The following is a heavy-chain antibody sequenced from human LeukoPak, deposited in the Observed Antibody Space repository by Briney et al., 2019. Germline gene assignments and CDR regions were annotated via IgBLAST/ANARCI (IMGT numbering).Heavy chain of an antibody. CDR2: ISAYNGNT. V-gene: IGHV1-18*01. Sequence: ASVKVSCKASGYTFTSYGVSWVRQAPGQGLEWMGWISAYNGNTDYAQKLQGRVTMTTDTSTSTAYMELRSLRSDDTAVYYCASSSVVKQLALDYWGQGTLVTVSS. CDR1: GYTFTSYG. J-gene: IGHJ4*02. CDR3: ASSSVVKQLALDY. D-gene: IGHD6-6*01.